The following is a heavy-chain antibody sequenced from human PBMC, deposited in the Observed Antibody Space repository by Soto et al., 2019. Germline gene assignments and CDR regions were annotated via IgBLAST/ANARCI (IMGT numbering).Heavy chain of an antibody. CDR3: ARVPDR. J-gene: IGHJ5*02. CDR1: GGSISSYY. Sequence: PSETLSLTCTVSGGSISSYYWSWIRQPPGKGLEWIGYISNSGSTNYNPSLKSRVTISVDTSKNQFSLRLSSVTAADTAVYYCARVPDRWGQGILVTVSS. CDR2: ISNSGST. V-gene: IGHV4-59*01. D-gene: IGHD2-2*01.